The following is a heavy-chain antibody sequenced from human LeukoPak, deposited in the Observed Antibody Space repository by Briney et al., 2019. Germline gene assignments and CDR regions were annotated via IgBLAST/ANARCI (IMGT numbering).Heavy chain of an antibody. CDR1: GGSISSSSYY. CDR2: IYYSGST. V-gene: IGHV4-39*01. CDR3: ARLPYSSSWLAGGNWFDP. J-gene: IGHJ5*02. Sequence: SETLSLTCTVSGGSISSSSYYWGWIRQPPGKGLEWIGSIYYSGSTYYNPSLKSRVTISVDTSKNQFSLKLSSVTAADTAVYYCARLPYSSSWLAGGNWFDPWGQGTLVTVSS. D-gene: IGHD6-13*01.